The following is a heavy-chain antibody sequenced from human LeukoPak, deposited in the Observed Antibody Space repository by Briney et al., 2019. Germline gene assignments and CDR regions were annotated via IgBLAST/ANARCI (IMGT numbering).Heavy chain of an antibody. CDR3: ARRAVIVAGPGNYFDY. CDR2: LSGSGSNT. D-gene: IGHD2/OR15-2a*01. V-gene: IGHV3-23*01. CDR1: GFTFTSYA. Sequence: GRSLRLSCAASGFTFTSYAMSCVRQPPGKGLEWLSTLSGSGSNTYHTDSVKGRLTLSTDISTNTLYLQMNSQRATHTAVYYCARRAVIVAGPGNYFDYWGQGTLVTVSS. J-gene: IGHJ4*02.